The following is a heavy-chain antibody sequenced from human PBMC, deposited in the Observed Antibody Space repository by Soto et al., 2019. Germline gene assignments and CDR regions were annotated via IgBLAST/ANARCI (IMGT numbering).Heavy chain of an antibody. D-gene: IGHD3-22*01. CDR2: IWYDGSNK. CDR3: ARNYYDSSGYSHFDY. Sequence: QPGGSLRLSCAASGFTFSSYGMHWVRQAPGKGLEWVAVIWYDGSNKYYADSVKGRFTISRDNSKNTPYLQMNSLRAEDTAVYYCARNYYDSSGYSHFDYWGQGTLVTVSS. V-gene: IGHV3-33*01. CDR1: GFTFSSYG. J-gene: IGHJ4*02.